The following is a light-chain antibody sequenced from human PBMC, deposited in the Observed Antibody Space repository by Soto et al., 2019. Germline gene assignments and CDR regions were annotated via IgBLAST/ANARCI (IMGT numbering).Light chain of an antibody. CDR1: QSVDSNY. CDR2: GTS. V-gene: IGKV3-20*01. Sequence: EIVLTQSPGTLSLSPGERATLSCRASQSVDSNYLAWYQQKPGQAPRLVIYGTSSRATGIPDRFSGSGSGTDFTLTISRLEPEDFAVYYYQQCAGSPYTFGQGTKLEI. CDR3: QQCAGSPYT. J-gene: IGKJ2*01.